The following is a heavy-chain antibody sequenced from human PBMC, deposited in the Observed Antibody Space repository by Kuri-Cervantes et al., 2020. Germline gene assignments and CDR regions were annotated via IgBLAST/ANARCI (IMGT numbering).Heavy chain of an antibody. CDR1: GFSLSNARMG. D-gene: IGHD1-26*01. CDR3: AHGPIWEGFDY. J-gene: IGHJ4*02. CDR2: IYWNDDK. V-gene: IGHV2-5*01. Sequence: SGPTLVKPTETLTLTCTVSGFSLSNARMGVSWIRQPPGKALEWLALIYWNDDKRYSPSLKSRLTITKDTSKNQVVLTMTNMDPVDTATYYCAHGPIWEGFDYWGQGTLVTVSS.